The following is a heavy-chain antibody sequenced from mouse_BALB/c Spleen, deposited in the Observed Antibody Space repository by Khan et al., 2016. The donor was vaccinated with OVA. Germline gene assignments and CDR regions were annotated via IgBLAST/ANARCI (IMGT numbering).Heavy chain of an antibody. V-gene: IGHV5-17*02. Sequence: EVELVESGGGLVQPGGSRKLSCAASGFTFSSYGMHWVRQAPEKGLEWVAYISGDSSTLYYTDTVKGRFTISRDIPKNTLSLQMTSLMSEDTAMDYCATSYYYGYYFDYWGPGTTLTVSS. CDR3: ATSYYYGYYFDY. D-gene: IGHD1-1*01. CDR2: ISGDSSTL. J-gene: IGHJ2*01. CDR1: GFTFSSYG.